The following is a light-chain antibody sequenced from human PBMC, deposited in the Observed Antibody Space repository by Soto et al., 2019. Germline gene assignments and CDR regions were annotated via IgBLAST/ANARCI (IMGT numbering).Light chain of an antibody. V-gene: IGLV3-1*01. CDR1: KLGDKY. CDR2: LDS. Sequence: SYELTQPPSVSVSPGQTASITCSGDKLGDKYAWWYQQKPGQSPVLVIYLDSKRPSGIPERFSGSNSGNTATLTISGTQAMDEADYYCQAWDSSTVVFGGGTKLTVL. CDR3: QAWDSSTVV. J-gene: IGLJ2*01.